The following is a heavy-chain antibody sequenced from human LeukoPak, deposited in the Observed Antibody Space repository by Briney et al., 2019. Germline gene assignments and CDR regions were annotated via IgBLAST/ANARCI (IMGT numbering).Heavy chain of an antibody. V-gene: IGHV3-74*01. CDR3: ARETWGGLDY. CDR1: GFTFSNHW. Sequence: GGSLRLSCAASGFTFSNHWMHWVRQAPGEGLMWLSRINSDGSTTSYAGSVKGRFTISRDNAKNTLYPQMNTLRAEDTAVYYCARETWGGLDYWGQGTLVTVSS. D-gene: IGHD3-16*01. CDR2: INSDGSTT. J-gene: IGHJ4*02.